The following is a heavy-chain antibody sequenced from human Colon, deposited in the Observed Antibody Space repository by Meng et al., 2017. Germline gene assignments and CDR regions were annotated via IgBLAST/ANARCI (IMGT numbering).Heavy chain of an antibody. D-gene: IGHD6-13*01. Sequence: ASVKVFCKASGYTFTTYDINWVRHATGQGLEWMGWMNPNSGNTGSAQKFQGRVTMTRNTSISTAYMELSNLRSEGTAVYYCARRIAASGTTLGYWGQGTLVTVSS. V-gene: IGHV1-8*01. CDR3: ARRIAASGTTLGY. J-gene: IGHJ4*02. CDR2: MNPNSGNT. CDR1: GYTFTTYD.